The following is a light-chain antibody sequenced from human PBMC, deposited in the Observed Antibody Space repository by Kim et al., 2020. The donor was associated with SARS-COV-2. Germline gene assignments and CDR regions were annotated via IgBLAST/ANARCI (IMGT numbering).Light chain of an antibody. V-gene: IGKV1-6*01. CDR3: LQDYKYPWT. Sequence: ASVGDRITITCRASQGIGNDLGWYQQKPGKAPKLLIYAASSLQSGVPSRFSGSGSDTDFTLTISSLQPEDFATYYCLQDYKYPWTFGQGTKVDIK. CDR1: QGIGND. CDR2: AAS. J-gene: IGKJ1*01.